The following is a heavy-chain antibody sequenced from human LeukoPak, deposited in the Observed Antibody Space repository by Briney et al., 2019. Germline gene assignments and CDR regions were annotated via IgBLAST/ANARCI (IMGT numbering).Heavy chain of an antibody. CDR3: AGGAGWSIDY. CDR2: LKQDGSER. V-gene: IGHV3-7*01. Sequence: GGSLRLSCAASGFTFSDYWMNWGRQAPGKGLEWVAILKQDGSERLYVDSVKGRFTISRDNAKNSLYLQMNSLRAEDTAVYYCAGGAGWSIDYWSQGTLVTVSS. CDR1: GFTFSDYW. J-gene: IGHJ4*02. D-gene: IGHD2-15*01.